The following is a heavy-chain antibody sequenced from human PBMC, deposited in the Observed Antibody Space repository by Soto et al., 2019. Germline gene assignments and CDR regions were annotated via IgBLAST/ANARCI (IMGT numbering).Heavy chain of an antibody. CDR1: GFSFSDHY. CDR2: IRNKANRYTT. J-gene: IGHJ4*02. CDR3: TRDNPRAPGTLDY. V-gene: IGHV3-72*01. D-gene: IGHD6-13*01. Sequence: EMQLVESGGGLVRPGGSLRLSCAASGFSFSDHYMDWVRQAPWKGLEWVGRIRNKANRYTTEYAASVKGRFTISRDDSKNSLYLQMNSLVTDDTAVYFCTRDNPRAPGTLDYWGQGTLVSVSS.